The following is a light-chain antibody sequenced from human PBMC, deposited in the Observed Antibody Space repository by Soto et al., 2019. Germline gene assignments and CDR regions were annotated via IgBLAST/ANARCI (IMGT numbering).Light chain of an antibody. Sequence: IVLAQSPGTLSLAPGERGTRSCRASQNLGTLYLAWFQHKSGQAPRLFIYDASNRATGIPARFSGSGSGTDLTLTISSLEPEDFAVYYCQQRGNRPPWTFGQGTKVDIK. V-gene: IGKV3-11*01. CDR1: QNLGTLY. CDR2: DAS. CDR3: QQRGNRPPWT. J-gene: IGKJ1*01.